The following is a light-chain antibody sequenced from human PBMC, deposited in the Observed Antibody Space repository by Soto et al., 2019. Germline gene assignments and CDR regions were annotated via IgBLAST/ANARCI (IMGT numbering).Light chain of an antibody. CDR3: KQRMNWPLT. J-gene: IGKJ5*01. CDR1: QSLTNPY. CDR2: DIS. Sequence: ENVLRQSPRTLSLSPGDRATLFCRARQSLTNPYIAWYQQKPGQAPRLLIYDISSRATGIQDRFSGSVSGTDFTLTIRSLEPEDFAVYYCKQRMNWPLTVGQGTRLEIK. V-gene: IGKV3D-20*02.